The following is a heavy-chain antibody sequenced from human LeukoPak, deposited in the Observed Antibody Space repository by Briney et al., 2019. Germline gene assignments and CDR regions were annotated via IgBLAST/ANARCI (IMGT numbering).Heavy chain of an antibody. Sequence: GGSLRLSCAASGFTFSSYSMNWVRQAPGKGLEWVSSISSSSSYIYYAVSVKGRFTISRDNAKNSLYLQMNSLRAEDTAVYYCAREYYYDSSGYLHYYMDVWGKGTTVTVSS. D-gene: IGHD3-22*01. CDR2: ISSSSSYI. J-gene: IGHJ6*03. V-gene: IGHV3-21*01. CDR1: GFTFSSYS. CDR3: AREYYYDSSGYLHYYMDV.